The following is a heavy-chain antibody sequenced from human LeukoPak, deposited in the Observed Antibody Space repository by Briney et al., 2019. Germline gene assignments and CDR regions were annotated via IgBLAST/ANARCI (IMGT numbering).Heavy chain of an antibody. Sequence: SGPTLVNPTQTLTLTCTFSGFSLSTSGMCVSWIRQPPGKALEWLARIDWDDDKYYSTSLKTRLTISKDTSKNQVVLTMTNMDPVDTATYYCARIRLGYSGSYLLFDYWGQGTLVTVSS. CDR3: ARIRLGYSGSYLLFDY. V-gene: IGHV2-70*11. D-gene: IGHD1-26*01. CDR2: IDWDDDK. CDR1: GFSLSTSGMC. J-gene: IGHJ4*02.